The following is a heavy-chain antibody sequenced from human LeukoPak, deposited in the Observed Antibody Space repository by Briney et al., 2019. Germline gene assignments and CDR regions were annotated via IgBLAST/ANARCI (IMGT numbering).Heavy chain of an antibody. CDR2: FYVSGST. J-gene: IGHJ6*02. Sequence: SETLSLTCTVSGVSISSGGYFWSWIRQPAGKGLEWIGRFYVSGSTNYNPSLQRRVTISVDTSKNQFSLKLSSVTAADTAVYYCAISQGRMDVWGQGTTVTVSS. V-gene: IGHV4-61*02. CDR3: AISQGRMDV. CDR1: GVSISSGGYF.